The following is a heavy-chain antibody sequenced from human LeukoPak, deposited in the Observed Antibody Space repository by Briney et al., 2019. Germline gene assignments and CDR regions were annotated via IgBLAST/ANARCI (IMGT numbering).Heavy chain of an antibody. Sequence: PSETLSLTCTVSGYSIGSGYYWGWIRQPPGKGLEWIGSIYHSGSTYYNPSLKSRVTISVDTSKNQFSLKLSSVTAADTAVYYCARLGGSFGELSTHFDYWGQGTLVTVSS. D-gene: IGHD3-10*01. CDR2: IYHSGST. V-gene: IGHV4-38-2*02. CDR1: GYSIGSGYY. CDR3: ARLGGSFGELSTHFDY. J-gene: IGHJ4*02.